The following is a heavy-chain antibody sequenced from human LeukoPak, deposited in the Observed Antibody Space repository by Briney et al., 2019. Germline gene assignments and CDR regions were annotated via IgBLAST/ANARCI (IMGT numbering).Heavy chain of an antibody. V-gene: IGHV1-69*13. CDR3: ARGEESQDWFDP. Sequence: SVKVSCKASGGTFSSYAISWVRQAPGQGLEWMGGIIPIFDTANYAQKFQGRVTITADESTSTAYMELSSLRSEDTAVYYCARGEESQDWFDPWGQGTLVTVSS. CDR2: IIPIFDTA. J-gene: IGHJ5*02. CDR1: GGTFSSYA.